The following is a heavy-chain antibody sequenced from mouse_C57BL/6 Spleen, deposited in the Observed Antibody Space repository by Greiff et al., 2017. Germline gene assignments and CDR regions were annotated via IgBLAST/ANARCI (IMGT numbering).Heavy chain of an antibody. V-gene: IGHV1-64*01. Sequence: QVQLQQPGAELVKPGASVTLSCKASGYTFTSYWMHWVKQRPGQGLEWIGMIHPDSGSTNYNEKFKSKATLTVDKSSSTAYMQLSSLTSEDSAVYYCSRKEGPHYFDYWGQGTTLTVSS. CDR2: IHPDSGST. CDR3: SRKEGPHYFDY. CDR1: GYTFTSYW. J-gene: IGHJ2*01.